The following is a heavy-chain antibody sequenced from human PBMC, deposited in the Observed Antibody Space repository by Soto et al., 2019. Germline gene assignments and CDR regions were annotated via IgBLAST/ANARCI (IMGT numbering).Heavy chain of an antibody. D-gene: IGHD6-13*01. CDR3: ARRGELAIAAAGTGYYYYGMDV. J-gene: IGHJ6*02. CDR2: IYYSGST. V-gene: IGHV4-39*01. Sequence: SETLSLTCTVSGGSISSSSYYWGWIRQPPGKGLEWIWSIYYSGSTYYNPSLKSRVTISVNTPKNHFPLKLSSVTAADTAVYYCARRGELAIAAAGTGYYYYGMDVWGQGTTVTVSS. CDR1: GGSISSSSYY.